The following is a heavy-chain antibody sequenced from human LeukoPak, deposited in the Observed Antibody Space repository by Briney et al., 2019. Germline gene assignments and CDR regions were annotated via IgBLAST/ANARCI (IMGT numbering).Heavy chain of an antibody. J-gene: IGHJ4*02. V-gene: IGHV4-59*08. Sequence: SETLSLTCTVSGGSISSYYWSWIRQPPGKGLEWIGYIYYSGSTNYNPSLKSRVTLSVDTSKNQFSLKLSSVTAADTAVYYCARSASSHSSSSPFDYWGQGTLVTVSS. CDR2: IYYSGST. CDR3: ARSASSHSSSSPFDY. D-gene: IGHD6-6*01. CDR1: GGSISSYY.